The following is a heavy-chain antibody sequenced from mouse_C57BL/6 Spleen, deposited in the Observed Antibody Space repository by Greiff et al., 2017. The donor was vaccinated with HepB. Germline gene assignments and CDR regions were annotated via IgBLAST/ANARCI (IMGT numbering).Heavy chain of an antibody. V-gene: IGHV1-55*01. CDR1: GYTFTSYW. CDR3: ARNYDYDEDAMDY. Sequence: QVQLQQPGAELVKPGASVKMSCKASGYTFTSYWITWVKQRPGQGLEWIGDIYPGSGSTNYNEKFKSKATLTVDTSSSTAYMQLSSLTSEDSAVYYCARNYDYDEDAMDYWGQGTSVTVSS. CDR2: IYPGSGST. J-gene: IGHJ4*01. D-gene: IGHD2-4*01.